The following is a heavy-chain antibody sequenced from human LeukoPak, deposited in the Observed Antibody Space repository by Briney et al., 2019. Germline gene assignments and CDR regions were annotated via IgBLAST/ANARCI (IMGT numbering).Heavy chain of an antibody. CDR2: IIPIFGTA. D-gene: IGHD3-22*01. CDR3: AKYLGRITMIVVVITSGMDV. CDR1: GGTFSSYA. Sequence: ASVKVSCKASGGTFSSYAISWVRQAPGQGLEWMGGIIPIFGTANYAQKFQGRVTITADESTSTAYMELSSLRAEDTAVYYCAKYLGRITMIVVVITSGMDVWGQGTTVTVSS. V-gene: IGHV1-69*13. J-gene: IGHJ6*02.